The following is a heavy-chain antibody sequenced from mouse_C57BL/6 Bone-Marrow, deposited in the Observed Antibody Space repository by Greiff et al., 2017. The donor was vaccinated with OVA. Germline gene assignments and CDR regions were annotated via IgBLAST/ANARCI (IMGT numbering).Heavy chain of an antibody. D-gene: IGHD2-3*01. CDR3: ARDGYYAMDY. V-gene: IGHV5-17*01. Sequence: EVQVVESGGGLVKPGGSLKLSCAASGFTFSDYGMHWVRQAPEKGLEWVAYISSGSSTIYYADNVKGRFTISRDNAKNTLFLQMTSLRSEDTAMYYCARDGYYAMDYWGQGTSVTVSS. CDR2: ISSGSSTI. CDR1: GFTFSDYG. J-gene: IGHJ4*01.